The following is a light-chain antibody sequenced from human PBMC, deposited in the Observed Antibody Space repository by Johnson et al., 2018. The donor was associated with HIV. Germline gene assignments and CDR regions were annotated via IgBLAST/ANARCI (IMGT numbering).Light chain of an antibody. J-gene: IGLJ1*01. CDR2: ENN. V-gene: IGLV1-51*02. CDR1: SSNIGDNY. Sequence: QSVLTQPPSVSAAPGQKVSISCSGSSSNIGDNYVSWYQQVPGTAPKLLIYENNKRPSGITDRFSGSKSGTSATLGITGLQPGDEADYYCATWDRSMTAGGVFGTGTKVTVL. CDR3: ATWDRSMTAGGV.